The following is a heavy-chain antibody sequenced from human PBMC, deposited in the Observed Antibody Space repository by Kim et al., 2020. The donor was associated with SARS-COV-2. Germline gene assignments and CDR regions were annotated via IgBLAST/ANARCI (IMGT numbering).Heavy chain of an antibody. D-gene: IGHD2-8*02. CDR2: IWHDGSYR. CDR3: ARDRDGWGSVDY. J-gene: IGHJ4*02. Sequence: GGSLRLSCAASGFTFNCYLMDWVRQAPGKGLEWVANIWHDGSYRYYMVSLKGRFTISRDNANRSLYLQMNSLRAEDTAVYYCARDRDGWGSVDYYGQGTL. CDR1: GFTFNCYL. V-gene: IGHV3-7*01.